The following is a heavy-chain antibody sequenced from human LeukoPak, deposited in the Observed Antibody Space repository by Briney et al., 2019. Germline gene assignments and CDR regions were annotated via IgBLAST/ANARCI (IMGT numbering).Heavy chain of an antibody. Sequence: PGGSLRLSCAASGFTFSSYSMNWVRQAPGKGLEWVSSISSSSSYIYYADSVKGRFTISRDNAKNSLYLQMNSLRAEDTAVYYCARQSGTYSSSYYFDYWGQGTLVTVSS. J-gene: IGHJ4*02. D-gene: IGHD6-13*01. CDR2: ISSSSSYI. CDR3: ARQSGTYSSSYYFDY. CDR1: GFTFSSYS. V-gene: IGHV3-21*01.